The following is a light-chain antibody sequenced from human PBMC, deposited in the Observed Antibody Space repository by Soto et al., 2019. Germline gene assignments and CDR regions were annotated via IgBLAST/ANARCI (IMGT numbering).Light chain of an antibody. Sequence: EIVLTQSPATLSLSPGERATLSCRASQSVSSYLAWYQQKPGQAPGLLIYDASNRATGIPARFSGSGSGTDFTLSIRSLESEDVAVYYCQQRSNSERTFGGGTKVEIK. J-gene: IGKJ4*01. CDR2: DAS. CDR1: QSVSSY. CDR3: QQRSNSERT. V-gene: IGKV3-11*01.